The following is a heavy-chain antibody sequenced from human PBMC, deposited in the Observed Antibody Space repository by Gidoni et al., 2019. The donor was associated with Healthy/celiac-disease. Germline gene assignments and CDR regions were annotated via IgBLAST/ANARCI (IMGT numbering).Heavy chain of an antibody. D-gene: IGHD1-20*01. CDR2: IYPGDSDT. J-gene: IGHJ4*02. CDR3: ARQYMCDY. V-gene: IGHV5-51*01. Sequence: EVQLVPSAAEVRKPGESLKISCKASGYSCTNYWCGWVRPMPGKGLEWMGIIYPGDSDTKYSPSFQGQVTISADKSTSTAYLQWSSLKASDTAIYYCARQYMCDYWGQGTLVTVSS. CDR1: GYSCTNYW.